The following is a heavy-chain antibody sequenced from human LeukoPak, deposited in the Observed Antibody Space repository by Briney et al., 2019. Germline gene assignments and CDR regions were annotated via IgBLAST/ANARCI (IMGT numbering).Heavy chain of an antibody. J-gene: IGHJ4*02. Sequence: SETLSLTCTVSGGSISCSSYYWGWIRQPPGKGLEWIGSIYYSGSTYYNPSLKSRVTISVDTSKNQFSLKLSSVTAADTAVYYCAPGGYGGNAFDYWGQGTLVTVSS. D-gene: IGHD4-23*01. V-gene: IGHV4-39*01. CDR3: APGGYGGNAFDY. CDR2: IYYSGST. CDR1: GGSISCSSYY.